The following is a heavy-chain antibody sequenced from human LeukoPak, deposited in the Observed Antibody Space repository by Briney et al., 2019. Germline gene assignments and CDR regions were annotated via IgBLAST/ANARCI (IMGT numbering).Heavy chain of an antibody. J-gene: IGHJ4*02. CDR2: ISSSSSYI. D-gene: IGHD6-25*01. CDR1: GFTFSSYS. V-gene: IGHV3-21*01. Sequence: GGSLRLSCAASGFTFSSYSMNWVRQAPGKGLEWVSSISSSSSYIYYADSVKGRFTISRDNAKNSLYLQMNSLRAEDTAVYYCAREAIAANPAADDWGQGTLVTVSS. CDR3: AREAIAANPAADD.